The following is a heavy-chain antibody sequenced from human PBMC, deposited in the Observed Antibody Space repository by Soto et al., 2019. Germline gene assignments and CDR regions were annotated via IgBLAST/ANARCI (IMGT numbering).Heavy chain of an antibody. CDR1: GFTFSIYW. CDR2: IDNAGSSA. V-gene: IGHV3-74*01. J-gene: IGHJ6*02. CDR3: TRVGGSVSGMEA. D-gene: IGHD1-26*01. Sequence: EVQLVETGGGLVQPGGSLRLSCAASGFTFSIYWMHWVRQAPGKGPVWVSRIDNAGSSARYADSVKGRFTISRDNAKKTVYLEMNSLRAVDTAVYYCTRVGGSVSGMEAWGQWTTVTVS.